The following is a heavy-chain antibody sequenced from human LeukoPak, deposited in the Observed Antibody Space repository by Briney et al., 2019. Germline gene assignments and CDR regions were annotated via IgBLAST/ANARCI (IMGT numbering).Heavy chain of an antibody. V-gene: IGHV1-2*02. Sequence: GASVKVSCKASGYTFTGYYMHWVRPAPGQGLEWMGWINLNSGGTNYAQKFQGRVTMTRDTSISTAYMELSRLRSDDTAVYYCARVVVIADPFDYWGQGTLVTVSS. CDR1: GYTFTGYY. CDR2: INLNSGGT. D-gene: IGHD2-21*01. J-gene: IGHJ4*02. CDR3: ARVVVIADPFDY.